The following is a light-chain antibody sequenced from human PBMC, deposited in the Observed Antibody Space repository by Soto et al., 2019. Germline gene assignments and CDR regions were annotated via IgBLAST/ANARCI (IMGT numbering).Light chain of an antibody. CDR2: GAS. J-gene: IGKJ1*01. CDR1: QSVSSSY. Sequence: EIVLTQSPGTLSLSPGERATLSCRASQSVSSSYLAWYQQKPGQAPRLLIYGASSRATGIPDRFSGSGSGSGFTLTISRLEPEDFAVYYCQHYGSSLWTFGQGTKVEIK. CDR3: QHYGSSLWT. V-gene: IGKV3-20*01.